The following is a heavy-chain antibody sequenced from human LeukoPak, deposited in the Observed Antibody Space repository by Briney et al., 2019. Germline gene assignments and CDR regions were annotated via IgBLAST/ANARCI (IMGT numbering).Heavy chain of an antibody. CDR1: GYTFTGYY. CDR2: INPNSGGT. D-gene: IGHD6-19*01. J-gene: IGHJ6*02. CDR3: ARTAPSGYSSGWFTSYYYYGMDV. V-gene: IGHV1-2*02. Sequence: ASVKVSCKASGYTFTGYYMHWVRQAPGQGLEWMGWINPNSGGTNYAQKFQGGVTMTRDTSISTAYMELSRLRSDDTAVYYCARTAPSGYSSGWFTSYYYYGMDVWGQGTTVTVSS.